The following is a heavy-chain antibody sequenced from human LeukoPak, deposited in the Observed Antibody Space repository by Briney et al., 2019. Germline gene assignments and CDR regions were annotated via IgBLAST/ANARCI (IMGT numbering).Heavy chain of an antibody. V-gene: IGHV3-30-3*01. D-gene: IGHD3-9*01. J-gene: IGHJ4*02. CDR3: AKDRKYYYILTGQDGWAN. Sequence: GGSLRLSCAASGFTFSSYAMHWVRQAPGKGLEWVAVISYDGSNKYYADSVKGRFTISRDNSKNTLYLQMNSLRAEDTAVYYCAKDRKYYYILTGQDGWANWGQGTLVTVSS. CDR2: ISYDGSNK. CDR1: GFTFSSYA.